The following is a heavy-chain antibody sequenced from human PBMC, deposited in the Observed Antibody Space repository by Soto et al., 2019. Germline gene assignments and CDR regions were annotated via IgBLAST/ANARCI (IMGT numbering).Heavy chain of an antibody. J-gene: IGHJ4*02. CDR2: VYHTGNT. D-gene: IGHD3-3*01. CDR1: GVSITSYY. CDR3: ARDNVWSGYYSFFDY. Sequence: SETLSLTCSVSGVSITSYYWTWIRHSPGKGLEWIGYVYHTGNTYYNPSLKSRVTMSVDTSKNQFSLKLRSVTAADTAVYYCARDNVWSGYYSFFDYWGQGTLVTVSS. V-gene: IGHV4-59*12.